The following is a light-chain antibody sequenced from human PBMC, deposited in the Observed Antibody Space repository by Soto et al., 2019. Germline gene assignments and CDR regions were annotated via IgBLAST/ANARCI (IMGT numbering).Light chain of an antibody. J-gene: IGKJ3*01. CDR2: DAS. V-gene: IGKV3-11*01. Sequence: EIVLTQSPATLSLSPGERATLSCRASQSVSSNLAWYQQKPGQAPRLLIYDASNSATGIPARFSGSGSGTDFTLTISSLEPEDFAVYYCQQRSNWPPFTFGPGTKVDIK. CDR3: QQRSNWPPFT. CDR1: QSVSSN.